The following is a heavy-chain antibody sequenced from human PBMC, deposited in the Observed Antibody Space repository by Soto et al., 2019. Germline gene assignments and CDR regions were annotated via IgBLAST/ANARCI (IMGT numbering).Heavy chain of an antibody. Sequence: QLQLQESGPGLVKPSETLSLTCTVSGGSISSSSYYWGWIRQPPGKGLEWIGSIYYSGSTYYNPSLKSRVTLSVDTSKNQFSLKLSSVTAADTAVYYCARHGYSTYYYDSSGTLGTVDYWGQGTLVTVSS. D-gene: IGHD3-22*01. CDR1: GGSISSSSYY. J-gene: IGHJ4*02. CDR3: ARHGYSTYYYDSSGTLGTVDY. V-gene: IGHV4-39*01. CDR2: IYYSGST.